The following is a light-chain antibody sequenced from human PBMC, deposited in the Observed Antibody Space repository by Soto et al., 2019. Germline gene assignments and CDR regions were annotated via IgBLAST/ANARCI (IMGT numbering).Light chain of an antibody. J-gene: IGKJ4*01. CDR1: HSTDTNS. Sequence: EIVFTQSPGTLSLSPGERATLSCRASHSTDTNSLAWYQQKPGQAPRLLIYGASSRATGIPDRFSGSGSGTDFTLTISRLEPEDFAVYYCQQYGTSPLTFGGGTKVDIK. CDR2: GAS. V-gene: IGKV3-20*01. CDR3: QQYGTSPLT.